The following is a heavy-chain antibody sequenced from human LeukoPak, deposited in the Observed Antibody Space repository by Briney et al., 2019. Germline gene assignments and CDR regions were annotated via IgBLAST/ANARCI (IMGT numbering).Heavy chain of an antibody. J-gene: IGHJ4*02. V-gene: IGHV1-2*02. Sequence: ASVKVSCKASGYSFTGYYIHWVRQAPGQGLEWMGWISPNSGGTHYAQKFQGRVTLTWDTSISSAYMELYRLRSDDTAVYYCARVEGVHGESDYWGQGTLVTVSS. D-gene: IGHD3-16*01. CDR2: ISPNSGGT. CDR1: GYSFTGYY. CDR3: ARVEGVHGESDY.